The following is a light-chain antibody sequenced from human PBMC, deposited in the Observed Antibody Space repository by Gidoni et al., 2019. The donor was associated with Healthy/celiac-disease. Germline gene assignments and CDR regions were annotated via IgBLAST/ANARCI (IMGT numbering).Light chain of an antibody. CDR1: SSNSGSNT. Sequence: QSVLTQPPSASGTPGQRVTISCSGRSSNSGSNTVTWYQQLPGTAPKLLIYSNNQRPSGVPDRFSGSKSGTSASLAISGLQSEDEADYYCAAWDDSLNVVFGGGTKLTVL. CDR2: SNN. J-gene: IGLJ2*01. CDR3: AAWDDSLNVV. V-gene: IGLV1-44*01.